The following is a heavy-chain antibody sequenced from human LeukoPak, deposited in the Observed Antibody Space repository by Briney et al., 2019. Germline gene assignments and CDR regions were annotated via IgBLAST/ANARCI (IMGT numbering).Heavy chain of an antibody. J-gene: IGHJ4*02. CDR1: GFTFNTYG. CDR2: ISSDGTKK. D-gene: IGHD4-23*01. V-gene: IGHV3-30*18. Sequence: ARSRRLSCAASGFTFNTYGMHWVRQPPGKGLEWVALISSDGTKKYYTDSLKGRFTICRDTSQQPLYLQMNSLRAEDTAVFYCAKDPYGGNSPLYFDYWGQGTMVAVSS. CDR3: AKDPYGGNSPLYFDY.